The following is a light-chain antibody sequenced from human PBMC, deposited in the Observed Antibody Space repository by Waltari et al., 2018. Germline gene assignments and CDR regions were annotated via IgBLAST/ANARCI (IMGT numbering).Light chain of an antibody. V-gene: IGKV1-5*03. Sequence: DIQMTQSPSTLSASVGDRVTITCRASQSISNWLAWYQQKPGKAPKLRIYKASSLESGVPSRFSGSGSGTEYTLTINSLQPDDFATYYCQQYSGYSFGQGTKVEVK. CDR1: QSISNW. CDR2: KAS. J-gene: IGKJ1*01. CDR3: QQYSGYS.